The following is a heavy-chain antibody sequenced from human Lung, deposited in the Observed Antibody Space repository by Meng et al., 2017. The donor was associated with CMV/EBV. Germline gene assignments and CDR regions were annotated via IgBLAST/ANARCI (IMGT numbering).Heavy chain of an antibody. D-gene: IGHD6-19*01. Sequence: SETLSLXXTVSGGSISSSSYYWGWIRQPPGKGLEWIGSIYYSGSTYYNPSLKSRVTISVDTSKNQFSLKLSSVTAADTAVYYCARPDDSSGWYMPFDHWGQGTXVTVSS. V-gene: IGHV4-39*01. CDR1: GGSISSSSYY. CDR2: IYYSGST. CDR3: ARPDDSSGWYMPFDH. J-gene: IGHJ4*02.